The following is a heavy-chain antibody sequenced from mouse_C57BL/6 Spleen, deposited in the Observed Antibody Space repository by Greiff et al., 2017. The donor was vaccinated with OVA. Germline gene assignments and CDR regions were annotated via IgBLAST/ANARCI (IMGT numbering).Heavy chain of an antibody. CDR3: ASSYDYDGY. D-gene: IGHD2-4*01. J-gene: IGHJ3*01. Sequence: EVHLVESGGGLVKPGGSLKLSCAASGFTFSSYAMSWVRQTPEKRLEWVATISDGGSYTYYPDNVKGRFTISRDNAKNNLYLQMSHLKSEDTAMYYCASSYDYDGYWGQGTLVTVSA. CDR2: ISDGGSYT. CDR1: GFTFSSYA. V-gene: IGHV5-4*01.